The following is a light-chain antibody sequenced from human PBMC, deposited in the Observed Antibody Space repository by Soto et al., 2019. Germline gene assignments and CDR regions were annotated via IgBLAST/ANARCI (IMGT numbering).Light chain of an antibody. V-gene: IGKV3-20*01. Sequence: EIVLTQSPGTLSLSPGQRATLSCRASQNISSNYVAWFQQTPGQAPRLLIYGAVNKASGIPDRVSGSGSGTEFTLTISSLEPEDFVVYYCQQYHSPPLTFGQGTKVEI. J-gene: IGKJ1*01. CDR2: GAV. CDR3: QQYHSPPLT. CDR1: QNISSNY.